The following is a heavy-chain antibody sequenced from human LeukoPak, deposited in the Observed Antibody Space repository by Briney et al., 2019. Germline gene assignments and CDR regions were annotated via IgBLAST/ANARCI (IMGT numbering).Heavy chain of an antibody. Sequence: SETLSLTCTVSGGSISSYYWSWIRQPQGKGLEWIGYIYYSGSTNYNPSLKSRVTISVDTSKNQFSLKLSSVTAADTAVYYCASGTTVGLFDYWGQGTLVTVSS. J-gene: IGHJ4*02. V-gene: IGHV4-59*01. CDR3: ASGTTVGLFDY. CDR2: IYYSGST. D-gene: IGHD4-23*01. CDR1: GGSISSYY.